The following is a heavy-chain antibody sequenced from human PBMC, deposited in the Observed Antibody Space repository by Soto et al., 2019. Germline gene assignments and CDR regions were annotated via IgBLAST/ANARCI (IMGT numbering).Heavy chain of an antibody. V-gene: IGHV1-46*03. J-gene: IGHJ3*02. CDR2: INPSGGST. Sequence: ASVNVSCKASGYTFTSYYINWVRQATGQGLEWMGIINPSGGSTSYAQKFQGRVTMTRDTSTSTVYMELSSLRSEDTAVYYCASIFSGGSCYHRDIWGQGTMVTVSS. CDR3: ASIFSGGSCYHRDI. D-gene: IGHD2-15*01. CDR1: GYTFTSYY.